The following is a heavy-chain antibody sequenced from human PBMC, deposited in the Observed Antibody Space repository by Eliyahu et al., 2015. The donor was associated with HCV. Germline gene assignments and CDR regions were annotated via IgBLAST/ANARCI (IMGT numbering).Heavy chain of an antibody. CDR1: GGSFSGYY. CDR2: INHSGST. J-gene: IGHJ4*02. D-gene: IGHD5-12*01. Sequence: QVQLQQWGAGLLKPSETLSLTCAVYGGSFSGYYWSWIRQPPGKGLEWIGEINHSGSTNYNPSLKSRVTISVDTSKNQFSLKLSSVTAADTAVYYCARGPDIVDWGQGTLVTVSS. CDR3: ARGPDIVD. V-gene: IGHV4-34*01.